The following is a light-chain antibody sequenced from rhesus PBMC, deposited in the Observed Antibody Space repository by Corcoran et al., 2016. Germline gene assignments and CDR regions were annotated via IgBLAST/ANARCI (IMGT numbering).Light chain of an antibody. J-gene: IGKJ2*01. CDR3: QHHDNSPPS. CDR1: QGISNW. V-gene: IGKV1-69*01. CDR2: RAS. Sequence: DIQMTQSPSSLSASVGDRVTITCRASQGISNWLAWYQQKPGRAPNLLIYRASILQTGVPSSVSGSGSGTDFTLTISSLQPEDIATYYCQHHDNSPPSFGQGTKVEIK.